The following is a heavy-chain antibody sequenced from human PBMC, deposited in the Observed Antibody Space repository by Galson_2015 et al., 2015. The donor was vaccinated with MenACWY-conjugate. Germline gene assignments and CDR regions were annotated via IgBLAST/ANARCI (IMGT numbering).Heavy chain of an antibody. V-gene: IGHV5-51*01. CDR3: AGPPPGGRGMDV. D-gene: IGHD1-26*01. CDR1: GYSFTNYW. CDR2: INPGLVNPGDSNI. J-gene: IGHJ6*02. Sequence: QSGAEVKKPGESLKISCKGSGYSFTNYWIGWVRQMPGKGLEWMGLINPGLVNPGDSNIRYSPSFQGQVTISADESISTAYLQWSRLKAPGTGQYFCAGPPPGGRGMDVWGQGTTVTVSS.